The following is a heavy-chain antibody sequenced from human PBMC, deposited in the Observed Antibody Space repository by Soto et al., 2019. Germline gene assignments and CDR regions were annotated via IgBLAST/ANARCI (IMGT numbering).Heavy chain of an antibody. V-gene: IGHV3-33*01. Sequence: PGGSLRLSCAASGFTFSSYGMHWVRQAPGKWLEWVAVIWYDGSNKYYADSVKGRFTISRDNAKNTLYLQMNSLRAEDTAVYYCARDQDSTTWIEYWGQGTLVIVSS. CDR2: IWYDGSNK. CDR1: GFTFSSYG. J-gene: IGHJ4*02. CDR3: ARDQDSTTWIEY. D-gene: IGHD2-15*01.